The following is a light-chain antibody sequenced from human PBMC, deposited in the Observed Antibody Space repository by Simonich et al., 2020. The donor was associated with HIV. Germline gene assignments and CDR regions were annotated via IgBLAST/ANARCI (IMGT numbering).Light chain of an antibody. V-gene: IGKV3-20*01. J-gene: IGKJ2*01. Sequence: EIVLTQSPATLSLSPGERATLSCRASQSVSVYLAWYQQRPGQAPRLLIYDASNRATGVPARFSGSGSGTDFTLTISRLEPEDFAVYYCQQYGSSPFTFGQGTNLEIK. CDR3: QQYGSSPFT. CDR1: QSVSVY. CDR2: DAS.